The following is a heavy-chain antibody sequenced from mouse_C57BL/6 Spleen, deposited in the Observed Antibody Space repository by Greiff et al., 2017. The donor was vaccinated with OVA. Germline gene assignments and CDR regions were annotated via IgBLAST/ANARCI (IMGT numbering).Heavy chain of an antibody. CDR2: INPNNGGT. J-gene: IGHJ4*01. CDR3: ARGLLLTLYAMDY. V-gene: IGHV1-18*01. CDR1: GYTFTDYN. Sequence: EVKLVESGPELVKPGASVKIPCKASGYTFTDYNMDWVKQSHGKSLEWIGDINPNNGGTIYNQKFKGKATLTVDKSSSTAYMELRSLTSEDTAVYYCARGLLLTLYAMDYWGQGTSVTVSS. D-gene: IGHD2-3*01.